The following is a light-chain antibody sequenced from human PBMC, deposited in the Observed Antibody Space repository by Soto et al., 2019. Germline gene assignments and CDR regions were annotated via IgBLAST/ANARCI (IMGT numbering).Light chain of an antibody. Sequence: EIVMTQSPATLSVSPGERATLSCRASQSVSSSLAWYQQKPGQAPRLLIYGASTRATGIPATFSGSGSGTEFTLTISSLQSEDFAVYYCQQSDSTPYTFGQGTKVEI. CDR3: QQSDSTPYT. V-gene: IGKV3-15*01. J-gene: IGKJ2*01. CDR1: QSVSSS. CDR2: GAS.